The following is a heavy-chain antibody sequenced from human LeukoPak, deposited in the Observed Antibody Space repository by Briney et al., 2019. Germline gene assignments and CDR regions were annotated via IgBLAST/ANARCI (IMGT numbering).Heavy chain of an antibody. J-gene: IGHJ6*02. CDR2: INAGNGNT. CDR1: GYTFTSYA. D-gene: IGHD3-10*01. V-gene: IGHV1-3*01. Sequence: ASVKVSCKASGYTFTSYAMHWVRQAPGQRLEWMGWINAGNGNTKYSQKFQGRVTITRDTSASTAYMELSSLRSEDTAVYYCAWGSGSYSHYYYYGMDVWGQGTTVTVSS. CDR3: AWGSGSYSHYYYYGMDV.